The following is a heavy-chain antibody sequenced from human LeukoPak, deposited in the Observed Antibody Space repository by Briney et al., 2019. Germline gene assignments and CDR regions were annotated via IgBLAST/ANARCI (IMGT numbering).Heavy chain of an antibody. CDR2: IYPGDSDT. CDR1: GYSFTSYW. Sequence: GESLKICCKGSGYSFTSYWICWLRQMPGKVLEGLVIIYPGDSDTRYSPSFQGQVTISADKSISPAYLQWSSLKASDTAMYYCARQFYGSTSPNWFDPWGQGTLVTVSS. V-gene: IGHV5-51*01. D-gene: IGHD2-2*01. CDR3: ARQFYGSTSPNWFDP. J-gene: IGHJ5*02.